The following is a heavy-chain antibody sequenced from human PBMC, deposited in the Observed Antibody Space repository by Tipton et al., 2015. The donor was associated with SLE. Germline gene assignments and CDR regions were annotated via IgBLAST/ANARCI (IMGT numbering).Heavy chain of an antibody. CDR3: ARGGYSSGWYGDYFVY. V-gene: IGHV4-59*11. D-gene: IGHD6-19*01. CDR1: GYPISDHY. Sequence: TLSLTCTVSGYPISDHYWSWIRQPPGKGLEWIGYISYSGSTNYSPSLKSRVTISLDTSKTQFSLNLRSGTAADTAIYYCARGGYSSGWYGDYFVYCGQGTLVTVSS. J-gene: IGHJ4*02. CDR2: ISYSGST.